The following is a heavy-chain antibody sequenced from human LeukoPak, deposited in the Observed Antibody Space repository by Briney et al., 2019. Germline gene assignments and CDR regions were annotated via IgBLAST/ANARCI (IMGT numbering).Heavy chain of an antibody. CDR1: GGTFTTYA. CDR2: IIPLFVTA. CDR3: AGSDYYDSSGYSPLY. V-gene: IGHV1-69*13. J-gene: IGHJ4*02. Sequence: ASVKVSSTASGGTFTTYAISWVRQAPGQGLEWMGGIIPLFVTANYAQKFQGRVTLTADESTSTAYMELSSLRSEDTAVYYCAGSDYYDSSGYSPLYWGQGTLVTVSS. D-gene: IGHD3-22*01.